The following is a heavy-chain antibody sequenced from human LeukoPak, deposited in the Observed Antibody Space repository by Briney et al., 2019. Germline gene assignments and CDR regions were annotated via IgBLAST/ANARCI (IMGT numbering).Heavy chain of an antibody. CDR2: IRYDGSNK. CDR3: AKQRWELRRPDAFDI. D-gene: IGHD1-26*01. V-gene: IGHV3-30*02. CDR1: GFTFSSYG. J-gene: IGHJ3*02. Sequence: GGSLRLSCVASGFTFSSYGMHWVRQAPGKGLEWVAFIRYDGSNKYYADSVKGRFTISRDNSKNTLYLQMNSLRAEDTAVYYCAKQRWELRRPDAFDIWGQGTMVTVSS.